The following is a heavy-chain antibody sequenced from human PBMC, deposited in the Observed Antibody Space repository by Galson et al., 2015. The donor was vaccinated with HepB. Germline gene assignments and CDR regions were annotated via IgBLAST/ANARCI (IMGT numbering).Heavy chain of an antibody. CDR2: IYPGDSDT. CDR3: ARHSTYYYDSSGYSPYYYYYYGMDV. Sequence: QSGAEVKKPGESLKISCKGSGYSFTSYWIGWVRQMPGKGQEWMGIIYPGDSDTRYSPSFQGQVTISADKSISTAYLQWSSLKASDTAMYYCARHSTYYYDSSGYSPYYYYYYGMDVWGQGTTVTVSS. J-gene: IGHJ6*02. D-gene: IGHD3-22*01. CDR1: GYSFTSYW. V-gene: IGHV5-51*01.